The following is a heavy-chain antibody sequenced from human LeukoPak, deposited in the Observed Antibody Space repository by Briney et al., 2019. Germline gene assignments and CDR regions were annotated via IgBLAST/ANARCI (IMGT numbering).Heavy chain of an antibody. J-gene: IGHJ4*02. V-gene: IGHV3-7*02. CDR1: GFTFSTYG. Sequence: GRSLRLSCAASGFTFSTYGMHWVRQAPGKGLEWVANIRQDGSEKYYVDSVKGRFTISRDNAENSMYLQMNSLRVEDTAVYYCRFGSGRFSFDFWGQGTLVTVSS. D-gene: IGHD3-10*01. CDR3: RFGSGRFSFDF. CDR2: IRQDGSEK.